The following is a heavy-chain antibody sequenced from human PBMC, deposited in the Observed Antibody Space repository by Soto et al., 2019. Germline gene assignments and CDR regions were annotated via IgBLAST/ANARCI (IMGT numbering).Heavy chain of an antibody. CDR3: ASVGHIDY. D-gene: IGHD1-26*01. J-gene: IGHJ4*02. V-gene: IGHV3-7*03. CDR1: GLNFSTYW. CDR2: IKGDGNEE. Sequence: VQLMESGGGLVQPGGSLRLSCAASGLNFSTYWMSWVRQAPGKGLEWVANIKGDGNEEDYLDSVNGRFTNSRDKAKNSLYLQMNRLRAEDTAVYDCASVGHIDYCGEVTLVIVSS.